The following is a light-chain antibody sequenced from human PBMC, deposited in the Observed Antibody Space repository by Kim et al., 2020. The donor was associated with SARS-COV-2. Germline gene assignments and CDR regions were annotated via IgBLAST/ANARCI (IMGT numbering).Light chain of an antibody. J-gene: IGLJ3*02. Sequence: SASPGQTASLTCSGDKLGDKYVCWYQQKPGQSPVRVIYEDSRRPSGIPERFLGSNSGNTATLTISGTQAMDEADYYCQAWDSSTGVFGGGTQLTVL. CDR1: KLGDKY. CDR2: EDS. CDR3: QAWDSSTGV. V-gene: IGLV3-1*01.